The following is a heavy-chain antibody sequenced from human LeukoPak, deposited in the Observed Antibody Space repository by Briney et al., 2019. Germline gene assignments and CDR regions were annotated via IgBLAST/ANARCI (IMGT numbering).Heavy chain of an antibody. CDR2: IYNSGIT. CDR3: ARSVPSLDYLFDS. D-gene: IGHD4-11*01. J-gene: IGHJ5*01. V-gene: IGHV4-59*08. Sequence: PSETLFLTCTVSGGSISGYYWTWIRQLPGKGLEWIGYIYNSGITNYNPSLKSRVTVSVDTSKNQFSLRLTSVTAADTAVYYCARSVPSLDYLFDSWGRGTLVTVSS. CDR1: GGSISGYY.